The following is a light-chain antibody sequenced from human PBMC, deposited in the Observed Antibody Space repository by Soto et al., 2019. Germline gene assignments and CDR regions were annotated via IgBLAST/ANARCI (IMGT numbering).Light chain of an antibody. J-gene: IGKJ5*01. CDR3: QQYNNWAPIT. V-gene: IGKV3-15*01. CDR1: QSVSSN. Sequence: EIVMTQSPATLSVSPGERATLSCRASQSVSSNLAWYQQKPGQAPRLLIYGASTRATGIPARFSCSGCGTEFTLTLSSRQSDDLAVYYCQQYNNWAPITFGQGTQLEIK. CDR2: GAS.